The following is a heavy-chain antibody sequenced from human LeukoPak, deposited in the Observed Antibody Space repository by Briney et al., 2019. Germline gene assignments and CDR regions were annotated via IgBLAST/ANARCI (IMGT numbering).Heavy chain of an antibody. J-gene: IGHJ4*02. D-gene: IGHD3-22*01. CDR3: VRNRPTGIYGDSSGYYWGLLDY. CDR1: GFTFSNYG. V-gene: IGHV3-64D*09. Sequence: GGSLRLSCSASGFTFSNYGIHWVRQAPGKGLEYVSAISSNGISTYYADSVKGRVTISRDNSKNTLYLQMSRLRAEDTAVYYCVRNRPTGIYGDSSGYYWGLLDYWGQGTLVTVSS. CDR2: ISSNGIST.